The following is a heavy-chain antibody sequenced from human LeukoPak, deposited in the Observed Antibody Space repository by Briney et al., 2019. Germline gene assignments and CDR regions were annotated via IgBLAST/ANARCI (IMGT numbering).Heavy chain of an antibody. D-gene: IGHD3-22*01. CDR1: GGSFSGYY. Sequence: SETLSLTCAVYGGSFSGYYWTWIRQPPGKGLEWIAEINHSGSTNYSPSLKSRVTISVDTSKNHFSLKLSSVTAADTAVYYCARALPGYFDTSGYYFDYWDQGTLVTVSS. CDR3: ARALPGYFDTSGYYFDY. J-gene: IGHJ4*02. CDR2: INHSGST. V-gene: IGHV4-34*01.